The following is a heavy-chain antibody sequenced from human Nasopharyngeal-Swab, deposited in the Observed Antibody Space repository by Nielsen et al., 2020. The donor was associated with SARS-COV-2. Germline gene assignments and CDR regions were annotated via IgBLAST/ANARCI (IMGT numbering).Heavy chain of an antibody. CDR1: GFTFNQYY. CDR3: AREPGGIVAPGRHFDP. J-gene: IGHJ5*02. V-gene: IGHV1-46*02. D-gene: IGHD6-13*01. Sequence: ASVKVSCKASGFTFNQYYMDWVRQAPGQGLEWMGVITPSGGATNYARKFQGRVTMTRDPSTSTVYLDLSSLKSEDTAVYFCAREPGGIVAPGRHFDPWGQGTLVTVSS. CDR2: ITPSGGAT.